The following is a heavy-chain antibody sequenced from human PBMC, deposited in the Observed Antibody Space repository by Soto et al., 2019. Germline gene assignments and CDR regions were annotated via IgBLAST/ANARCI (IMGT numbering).Heavy chain of an antibody. CDR1: GYTFTSYG. CDR3: AEADTPYYYFVLGGYVGPDAFDF. Sequence: QVQLVQSGAEVKKPGASVKVSCKASGYTFTSYGISWVRQAPGQGLEWMGWISAYNGNTNYAQKLQGRVTMTTDTSTSKAYMERRSLGSYRTAVYYCAEADTPYYYFVLGGYVGPDAFDFWGPGTIVTVSS. V-gene: IGHV1-18*01. D-gene: IGHD3-16*01. J-gene: IGHJ3*01. CDR2: ISAYNGNT.